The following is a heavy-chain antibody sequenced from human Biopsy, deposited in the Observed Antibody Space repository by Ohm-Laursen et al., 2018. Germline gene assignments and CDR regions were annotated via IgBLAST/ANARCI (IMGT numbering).Heavy chain of an antibody. D-gene: IGHD5-24*01. CDR1: GYTFTDYY. J-gene: IGHJ4*02. CDR2: INTYNGNT. V-gene: IGHV1-18*04. CDR3: ARERGGYKRTDY. Sequence: VSSVKVSCKASGYTFTDYYIYWVRQAPGQGLEWMGWINTYNGNTNYAQNLQGRVTMTTDTSTSTAYMELRSLRSDDTAVYYCARERGGYKRTDYWGQGTLVTVSS.